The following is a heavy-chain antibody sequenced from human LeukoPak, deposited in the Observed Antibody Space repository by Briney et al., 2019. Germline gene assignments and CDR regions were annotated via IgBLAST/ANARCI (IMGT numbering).Heavy chain of an antibody. V-gene: IGHV3-64*02. CDR3: ARDYCSGGSCSIDY. Sequence: GGSLRLSCAASGFTLSRYNLHWVRQAPGKGLEYISGISHNGGSTYYADSVKGRFTISRDNSKNTLYLQMNSLRAEDTAVYYCARDYCSGGSCSIDYWGQGTLVTVSS. CDR1: GFTLSRYN. J-gene: IGHJ4*02. CDR2: ISHNGGST. D-gene: IGHD2-15*01.